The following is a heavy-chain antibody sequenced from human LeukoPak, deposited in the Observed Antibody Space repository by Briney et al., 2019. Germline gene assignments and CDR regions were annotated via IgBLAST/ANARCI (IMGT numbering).Heavy chain of an antibody. CDR3: ARVGDNAFDI. D-gene: IGHD3-10*01. CDR2: IGSAGGT. V-gene: IGHV3-13*04. Sequence: GGSLRLSCAASGFILSSYDMHWVRQATGKGLEWVSVIGSAGGTYYAGSVKGRFTTSRENAKNSLYLQTNSLRAGDTALYYCARVGDNAFDIWGQGTMVTVSS. J-gene: IGHJ3*02. CDR1: GFILSSYD.